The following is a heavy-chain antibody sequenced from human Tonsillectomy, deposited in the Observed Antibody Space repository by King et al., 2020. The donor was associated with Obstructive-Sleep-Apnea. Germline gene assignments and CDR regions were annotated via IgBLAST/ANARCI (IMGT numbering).Heavy chain of an antibody. CDR1: GGSISSYY. CDR2: IYYSGST. D-gene: IGHD2-2*01. V-gene: IGHV4-59*01. CDR3: ARYCSSTSCYSFAYGMDV. Sequence: QLQESGPGLVKPSETLSFTCTVSGGSISSYYWSWIRQPPGKGLEWIGYIYYSGSTNYNPSLKSRVTISVDTSKNQFSLKLSSVTAADTAVYYCARYCSSTSCYSFAYGMDVWGQGTTVTVSS. J-gene: IGHJ6*02.